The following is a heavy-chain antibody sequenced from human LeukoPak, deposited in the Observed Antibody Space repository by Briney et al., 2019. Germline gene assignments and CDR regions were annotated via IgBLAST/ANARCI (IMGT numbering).Heavy chain of an antibody. Sequence: PGGSLRLSCAPSGITFRNYALHWVRQAPGKGLEWVSTITDGGNYIVYTDSVKGRFTISKDDSKSTLYLQMDSLRAEDTAIYYCTANWNHFPFDYWGQGTLVTVSS. J-gene: IGHJ4*02. CDR1: GITFRNYA. V-gene: IGHV3-23*01. CDR2: ITDGGNYI. D-gene: IGHD1-14*01. CDR3: TANWNHFPFDY.